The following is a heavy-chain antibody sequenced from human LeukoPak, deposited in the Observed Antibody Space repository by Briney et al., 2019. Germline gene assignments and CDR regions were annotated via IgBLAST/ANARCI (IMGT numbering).Heavy chain of an antibody. CDR1: GGSFSGYY. D-gene: IGHD3-10*01. CDR2: INHSGST. CDR3: ARGVLGWFGESDFDY. J-gene: IGHJ4*02. V-gene: IGHV4-34*01. Sequence: SETLSLTCAVYGGSFSGYYWSWIPQPPGKGLEWIGEINHSGSTNYNPSLKSRVTISVDTSKNQFSLKLSSVTAADTAVYYCARGVLGWFGESDFDYWGQGTLVTVSS.